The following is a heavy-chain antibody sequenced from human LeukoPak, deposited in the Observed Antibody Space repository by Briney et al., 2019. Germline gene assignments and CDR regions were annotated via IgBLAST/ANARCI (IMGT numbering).Heavy chain of an antibody. CDR3: ATHWRGR. D-gene: IGHD1-1*01. Sequence: GGSLRLSCAASGFSLSGYWMSWVRQAPGKGPEWVANIKEDGSRRYYSESVRGRFTISRDNSENSLYLQMNSLRAEDTAVYYCATHWRGRWGQGTLVAVSS. J-gene: IGHJ4*02. CDR2: IKEDGSRR. V-gene: IGHV3-7*03. CDR1: GFSLSGYW.